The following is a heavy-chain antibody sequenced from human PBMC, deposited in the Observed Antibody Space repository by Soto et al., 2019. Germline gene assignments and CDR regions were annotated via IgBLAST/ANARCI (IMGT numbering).Heavy chain of an antibody. J-gene: IGHJ3*02. V-gene: IGHV5-10-1*01. CDR1: GYSFTSYW. Sequence: PGESLKISCKGSGYSFTSYWISWVRQMPGKGLEWMGRIDPSDSYTNYSPSFQGHVTISADKSISTAYLQWSSLKASDTAMYYCARESGYYYDSSRAFDIGGQGTMVTVSS. D-gene: IGHD3-22*01. CDR2: IDPSDSYT. CDR3: ARESGYYYDSSRAFDI.